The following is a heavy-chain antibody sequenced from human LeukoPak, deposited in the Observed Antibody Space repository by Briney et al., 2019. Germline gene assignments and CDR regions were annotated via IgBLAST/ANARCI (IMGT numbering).Heavy chain of an antibody. J-gene: IGHJ3*02. CDR2: IYSGGGT. Sequence: GGSLRLSCAASGFTVSSNYMTWVRQAPGKGLEWVSVIYSGGGTYYADSVKGRFTISRDNSKNTLYLQMDSLRAEDTAVYYCAKDPAMYYYDSSGSLVFDIWGQGTMVTVSS. CDR3: AKDPAMYYYDSSGSLVFDI. D-gene: IGHD3-22*01. V-gene: IGHV3-53*01. CDR1: GFTVSSNY.